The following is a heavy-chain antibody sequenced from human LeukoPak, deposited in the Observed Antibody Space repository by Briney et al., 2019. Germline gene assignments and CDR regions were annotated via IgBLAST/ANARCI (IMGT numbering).Heavy chain of an antibody. Sequence: PGGSLRLSCAASGFTVSSNYMSWVRQAPGRGLEWVSVIYSGGSTYYADSVKGRFTVSRDSSKNTLYLQMNSLRAEDTAVYYCARDFSSSGYSYWYFDLWGRGTLVTVSS. CDR3: ARDFSSSGYSYWYFDL. CDR1: GFTVSSNY. V-gene: IGHV3-53*01. D-gene: IGHD3-22*01. CDR2: IYSGGST. J-gene: IGHJ2*01.